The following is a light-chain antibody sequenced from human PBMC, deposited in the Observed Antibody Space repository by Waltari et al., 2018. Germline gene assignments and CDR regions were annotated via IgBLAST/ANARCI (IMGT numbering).Light chain of an antibody. CDR2: DVI. Sequence: QSALTQPASVSGSPGQSITISCTGTSRDVAGYNYVTWYQQPPGKAPKLLIYDVIYRPSGVSDRFSGSKSGNTASLIISGLQADDEADYYCSSYISSSTPYVFGTGTKVTVL. CDR3: SSYISSSTPYV. CDR1: SRDVAGYNY. V-gene: IGLV2-14*03. J-gene: IGLJ1*01.